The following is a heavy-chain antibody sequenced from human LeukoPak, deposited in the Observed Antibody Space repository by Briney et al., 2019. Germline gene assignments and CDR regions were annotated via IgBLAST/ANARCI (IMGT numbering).Heavy chain of an antibody. D-gene: IGHD6-13*01. CDR3: ARDGIAAAGRIDY. Sequence: LVASVKVSCKASGYTFTGYYMHWVRQAPGQGLEWMGWINPNSGGTNYAQKFQGRVTMTRDTSISTAYMELSRLRSDDTAVYYCARDGIAAAGRIDYWGQGTLVTVSS. V-gene: IGHV1-2*02. CDR1: GYTFTGYY. J-gene: IGHJ4*02. CDR2: INPNSGGT.